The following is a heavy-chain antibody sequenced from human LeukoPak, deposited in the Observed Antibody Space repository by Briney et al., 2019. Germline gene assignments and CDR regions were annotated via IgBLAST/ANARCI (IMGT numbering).Heavy chain of an antibody. J-gene: IGHJ4*02. CDR3: ARATYDSSVHFDY. D-gene: IGHD3-22*01. Sequence: SSETLSHTCTVSGGSVSSGSYWSWIRQPPGKGLKWIGYIYYSGSTNYNPSLQSRVTISVDTSKSQFSLKLSSVTAADTAVYYCARATYDSSVHFDYWGQGTLVTVSS. V-gene: IGHV4-61*01. CDR2: IYYSGST. CDR1: GGSVSSGSY.